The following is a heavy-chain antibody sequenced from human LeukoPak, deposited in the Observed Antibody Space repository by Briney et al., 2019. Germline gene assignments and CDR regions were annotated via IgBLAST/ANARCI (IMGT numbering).Heavy chain of an antibody. CDR3: ARWTTVTRAFDF. D-gene: IGHD4-17*01. CDR2: INPSGGST. Sequence: GASVKVSCKASGGTFSSYAISWVRQAPGQGLEWMGIINPSGGSTSYAQKFQGRVTMTRDMSTSTVYMELSSLRSEDTGVYYCARWTTVTRAFDFWGQGTLVTVSS. V-gene: IGHV1-46*01. CDR1: GGTFSSYA. J-gene: IGHJ4*02.